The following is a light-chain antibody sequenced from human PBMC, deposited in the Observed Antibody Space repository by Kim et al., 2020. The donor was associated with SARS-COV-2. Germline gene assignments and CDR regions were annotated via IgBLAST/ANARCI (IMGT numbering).Light chain of an antibody. V-gene: IGLV2-14*03. CDR3: SSYTSSITLV. CDR1: SGDIGGYNF. CDR2: GVS. Sequence: GQSITISCTGTSGDIGGYNFVSWYQQHPDKAPKLMIFGVSNRPSGVSSRFSGSKSGNTASLTISDLQAEDEADYYCSSYTSSITLVFGGGTQLTVL. J-gene: IGLJ3*02.